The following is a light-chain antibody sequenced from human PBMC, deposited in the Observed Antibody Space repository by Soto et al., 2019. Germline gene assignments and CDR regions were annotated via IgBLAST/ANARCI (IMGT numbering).Light chain of an antibody. V-gene: IGKV1-5*01. Sequence: DIQMTQSPSTLSASVGGRVAITCRASQTITRWMAWYQQKPGTAPKVLIYHASNLQSGVPSRFSGSGSGTEFTLTISSLQPDDFATYYCQQYNSYSFGQGTKVDIK. CDR1: QTITRW. CDR2: HAS. CDR3: QQYNSYS. J-gene: IGKJ1*01.